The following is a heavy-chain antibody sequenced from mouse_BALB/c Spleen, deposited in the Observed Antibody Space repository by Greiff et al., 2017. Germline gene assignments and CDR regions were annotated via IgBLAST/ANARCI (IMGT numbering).Heavy chain of an antibody. D-gene: IGHD2-1*01. CDR3: ARGYYGNYLDY. CDR2: IDPANGNT. Sequence: EVKLQESGAELVKPGASVKLSCTASGFNIKDTYMHWVKQRPEQGLEWIGRIDPANGNTKYDPKFQGKATITADTSSNTAYLQLSSLTSEDTAVYYCARGYYGNYLDYWGQGTTLTVSS. CDR1: GFNIKDTY. J-gene: IGHJ2*01. V-gene: IGHV14-3*02.